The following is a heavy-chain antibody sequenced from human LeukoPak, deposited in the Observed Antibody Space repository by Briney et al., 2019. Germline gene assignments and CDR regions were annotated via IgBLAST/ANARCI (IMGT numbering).Heavy chain of an antibody. CDR3: ARALFIAAAGTGWFDP. CDR1: GGTFSSYA. D-gene: IGHD6-13*01. CDR2: IIPILGIA. V-gene: IGHV1-69*04. Sequence: SVKVSCKASGGTFSSYAISWVRQAPGQGLEWMGRIIPILGIANYAQKFQGRVTITADKSTSTAYMELSSLRSEDTAVYYCARALFIAAAGTGWFDPWGQGTLVTVSS. J-gene: IGHJ5*02.